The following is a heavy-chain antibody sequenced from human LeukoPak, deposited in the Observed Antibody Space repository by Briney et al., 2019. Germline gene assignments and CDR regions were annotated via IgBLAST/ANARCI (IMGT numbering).Heavy chain of an antibody. CDR2: IYYSGST. CDR1: GYSIGSGYY. Sequence: SETLSLTCAVSGYSIGSGYYWAWIRQPPGKGLEWIGSIYYSGSTYYNPSLKSRVTISVDTSKNQFSLKLSSVTAADTAVYYCARDPGDCGGDCYSGLGAFDYWGQGTLVTVSS. J-gene: IGHJ4*02. CDR3: ARDPGDCGGDCYSGLGAFDY. D-gene: IGHD2-21*02. V-gene: IGHV4-38-2*02.